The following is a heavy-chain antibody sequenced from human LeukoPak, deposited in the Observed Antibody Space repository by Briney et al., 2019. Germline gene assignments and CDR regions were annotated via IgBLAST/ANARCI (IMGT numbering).Heavy chain of an antibody. D-gene: IGHD2-15*01. V-gene: IGHV3-74*01. CDR1: GFTFSRYW. CDR2: INSDGSST. J-gene: IGHJ4*02. Sequence: GGSLRLSCAASGFTFSRYWMHWVRQTPGKGLVWVSRINSDGSSTRYADSVKGRFTISRDYAKNTLDLQMSSLRAEDTAVYYCARVDCSGGSCYFDYWGQGTLVTVSS. CDR3: ARVDCSGGSCYFDY.